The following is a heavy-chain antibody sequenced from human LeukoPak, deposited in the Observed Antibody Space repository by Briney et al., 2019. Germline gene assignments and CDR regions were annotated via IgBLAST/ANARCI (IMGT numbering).Heavy chain of an antibody. CDR3: ARGTYDILTGYFNWFDP. Sequence: SETLSLTCAVYGGSFSGYYWSWICQPPGKGLEWIGEINHSGSTNYNPSLKSRVTISVDTSKNQFSLKLSSVTAADTAVYYCARGTYDILTGYFNWFDPWGQGTLVTVSS. D-gene: IGHD3-9*01. J-gene: IGHJ5*02. V-gene: IGHV4-34*01. CDR2: INHSGST. CDR1: GGSFSGYY.